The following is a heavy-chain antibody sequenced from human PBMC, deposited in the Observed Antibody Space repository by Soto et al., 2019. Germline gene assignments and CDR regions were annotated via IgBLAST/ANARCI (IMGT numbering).Heavy chain of an antibody. Sequence: QVHLVESGGGLVKPGGSLRLSCAASGFTFSDYLMSWIRQAPGKGLEWVSYIGSSGLSVYYEDSVKGRFTISRDNANNSLYLQMNSLRAEDSAVYYCARDLRQLLSHNYYYYYLDVWGKGTTVSVSS. CDR2: IGSSGLSV. D-gene: IGHD2-2*01. J-gene: IGHJ6*03. CDR3: ARDLRQLLSHNYYYYYLDV. CDR1: GFTFSDYL. V-gene: IGHV3-11*01.